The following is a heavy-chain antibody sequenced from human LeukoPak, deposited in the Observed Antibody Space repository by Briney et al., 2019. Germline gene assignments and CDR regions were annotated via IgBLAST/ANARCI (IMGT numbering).Heavy chain of an antibody. CDR2: MNPNSGNT. J-gene: IGHJ4*02. CDR3: ARQYYYDSSGYLDY. V-gene: IGHV1-8*03. D-gene: IGHD3-22*01. CDR1: GYTFTSYD. Sequence: ASVKVSCTASGYTFTSYDINWVRQATGQGLEWMGWMNPNSGNTGYAQKFQGRVTITRNTSISTAYMELSSLRSEDTAVYYCARQYYYDSSGYLDYWGQGTLVTVSS.